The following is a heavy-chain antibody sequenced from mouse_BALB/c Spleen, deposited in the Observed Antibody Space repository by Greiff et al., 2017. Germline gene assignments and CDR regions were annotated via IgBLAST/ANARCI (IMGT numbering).Heavy chain of an antibody. CDR1: GYSITSDYA. CDR2: ISYSGST. J-gene: IGHJ2*01. Sequence: EVQLQESGPGLVKPSQSLSLTCTVTGYSITSDYAWNWIRQFPGNKLEWMGYISYSGSTSYNPSLKSRISITRDTSKNQFFLQLNSVTTEDTATYYCARSKGITTVPLDYWGQGTTLTVSS. D-gene: IGHD1-1*01. V-gene: IGHV3-2*02. CDR3: ARSKGITTVPLDY.